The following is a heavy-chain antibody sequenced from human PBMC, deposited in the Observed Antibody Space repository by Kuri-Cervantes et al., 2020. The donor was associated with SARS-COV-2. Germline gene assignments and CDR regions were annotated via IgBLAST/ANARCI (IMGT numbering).Heavy chain of an antibody. CDR1: GFTFSSYA. CDR3: ARMYNWNYGYLDDY. D-gene: IGHD1-7*01. Sequence: GESLKSSCAASGFTFSSYAMSWVRQAPGKGLEWVSAISGSGGSTYYADSVKGRFTISRDNSKNTLYLQMNSLRAEDTAVYYCARMYNWNYGYLDDYWGQGTLVTVSS. CDR2: ISGSGGST. J-gene: IGHJ4*02. V-gene: IGHV3-23*01.